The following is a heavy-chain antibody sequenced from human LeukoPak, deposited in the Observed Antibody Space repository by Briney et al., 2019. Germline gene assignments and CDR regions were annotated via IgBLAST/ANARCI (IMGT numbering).Heavy chain of an antibody. Sequence: SETLSLTCTVSSDSISYYYWSWIRQPPGKGLEWIGDIFSTGSTNYRPSLKSRITISKDTSRKQFSLQLSSVTAADTAVYYCARNARPEYYYHMDVWGKGTTVIVSS. J-gene: IGHJ6*03. CDR2: IFSTGST. CDR3: ARNARPEYYYHMDV. CDR1: SDSISYYY. V-gene: IGHV4-59*01. D-gene: IGHD6-6*01.